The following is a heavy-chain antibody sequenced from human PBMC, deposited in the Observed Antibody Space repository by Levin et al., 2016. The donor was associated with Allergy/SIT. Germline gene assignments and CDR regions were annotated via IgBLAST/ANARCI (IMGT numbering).Heavy chain of an antibody. J-gene: IGHJ6*02. D-gene: IGHD3-22*01. CDR2: ISYDGSNK. Sequence: GESLKISCAASGFTFSSYGMHWVRQAPGKGLEWVAVISYDGSNKYYADSVKGRFTISRDNSKNTLYLQMNSLRAEDTAVYYCAKSLITMIVPAEDYYYGMDVWGQGTTVTVSS. CDR1: GFTFSSYG. CDR3: AKSLITMIVPAEDYYYGMDV. V-gene: IGHV3-30*18.